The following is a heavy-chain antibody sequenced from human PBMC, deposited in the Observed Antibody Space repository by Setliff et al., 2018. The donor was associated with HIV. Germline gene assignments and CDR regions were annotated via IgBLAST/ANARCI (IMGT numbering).Heavy chain of an antibody. Sequence: SGPTLVNPTQTLTLTCTFSGFSLSTNGVGVGWIRQPPGKALEWLALIYWDADKRYSPSLKNRLTITKDTSKNQVLLTMTNMDPLDTATYYCAHNHLAVAGSHYFDYWGQGTLVT. V-gene: IGHV2-5*02. CDR2: IYWDADK. CDR3: AHNHLAVAGSHYFDY. J-gene: IGHJ4*02. D-gene: IGHD6-19*01. CDR1: GFSLSTNGVG.